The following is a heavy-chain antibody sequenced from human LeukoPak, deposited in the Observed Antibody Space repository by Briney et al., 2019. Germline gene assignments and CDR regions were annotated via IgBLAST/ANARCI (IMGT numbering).Heavy chain of an antibody. D-gene: IGHD2-8*01. Sequence: KLSQTLSLTCAISGDSVSSTSAAWNWIRQSPSRGLEWLGRTYYRSKWYNDYAVSVKSRITINPDTSKNQFSLQLNSVTPEDTAVYCCAGDTVLMVYAMGEFDYWGQGTLVTVSS. CDR2: TYYRSKWYN. V-gene: IGHV6-1*01. J-gene: IGHJ4*02. CDR3: AGDTVLMVYAMGEFDY. CDR1: GDSVSSTSAA.